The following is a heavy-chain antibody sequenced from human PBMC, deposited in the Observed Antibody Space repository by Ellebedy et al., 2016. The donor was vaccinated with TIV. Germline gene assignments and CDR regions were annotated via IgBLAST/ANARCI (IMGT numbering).Heavy chain of an antibody. CDR2: ISYSGST. J-gene: IGHJ4*02. CDR3: ATDWGRAAVL. D-gene: IGHD3-16*01. CDR1: GDSISSHY. Sequence: SETLSLTXTVSGDSISSHYWSWIRQPPGKGLEWIGYISYSGSTNYNPSLKSRVFISVDTSKNQFSLKLSSVTAADMAVYYCATDWGRAAVLWGQGTLVTVSS. V-gene: IGHV4-59*11.